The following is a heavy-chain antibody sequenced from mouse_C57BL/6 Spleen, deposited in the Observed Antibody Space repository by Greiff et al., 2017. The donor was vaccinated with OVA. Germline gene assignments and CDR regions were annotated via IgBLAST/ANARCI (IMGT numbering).Heavy chain of an antibody. CDR1: GYSFTGYF. CDR2: INPYNGDT. D-gene: IGHD1-1*01. CDR3: ERNPQRGNYGIYAMDY. V-gene: IGHV1-20*01. J-gene: IGHJ4*01. Sequence: VQLQQSGPELVKPGDSVKISCKASGYSFTGYFMNWVMQSHGKSLEWIGRINPYNGDTFYNQKFKGKATLTVDKSSSTAHMELRSLTSEDSAVYYCERNPQRGNYGIYAMDYWGQGTSVTVSS.